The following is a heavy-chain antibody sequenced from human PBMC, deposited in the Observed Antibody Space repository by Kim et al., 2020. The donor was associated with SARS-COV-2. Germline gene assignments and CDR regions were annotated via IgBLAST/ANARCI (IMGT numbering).Heavy chain of an antibody. D-gene: IGHD3-9*01. CDR2: IIPIFGTA. CDR1: GGTFSSYA. V-gene: IGHV1-69*13. CDR3: ARGPYDILTGYYMGY. Sequence: SVKVSCKASGGTFSSYAISWVRQAPGQGLEWMGGIIPIFGTANYAQKFQGRVTITADESTSTAYMELSSLRSEDTAVYYCARGPYDILTGYYMGYWGQGTLVTVSS. J-gene: IGHJ4*02.